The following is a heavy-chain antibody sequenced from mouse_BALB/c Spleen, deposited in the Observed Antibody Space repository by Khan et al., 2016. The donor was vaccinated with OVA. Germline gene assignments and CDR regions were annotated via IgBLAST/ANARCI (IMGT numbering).Heavy chain of an antibody. CDR1: GYTFTDYS. CDR3: ARRYFDV. V-gene: IGHV9-2-1*01. Sequence: QIQLVQSGPELKKPGETVKISCKASGYTFTDYSMHWVKQAPGKGLKWMGWINTETGEPTYADDFKGRFAFSLETSASTAYLQINNLKNEDTATYFWARRYFDVWGAGTTVTVSS. J-gene: IGHJ1*01. CDR2: INTETGEP.